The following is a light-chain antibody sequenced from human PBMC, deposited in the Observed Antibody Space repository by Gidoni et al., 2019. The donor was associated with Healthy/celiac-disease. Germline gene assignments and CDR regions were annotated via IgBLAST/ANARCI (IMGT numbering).Light chain of an antibody. CDR2: LGS. CDR1: QSLLHSNGYNY. V-gene: IGKV2-28*01. Sequence: DIVMTHSPLSLPVTPGEPASISCRSSQSLLHSNGYNYLDWYLQKPGQSPQLLIYLGSNRASGVPDRFSGSGSGTDFTLKISRVEAEDVGVYYCMQALQTQWTFGQGTKVEIK. CDR3: MQALQTQWT. J-gene: IGKJ1*01.